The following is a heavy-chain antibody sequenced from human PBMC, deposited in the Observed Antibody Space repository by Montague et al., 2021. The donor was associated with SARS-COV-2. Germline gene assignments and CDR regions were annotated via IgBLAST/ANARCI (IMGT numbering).Heavy chain of an antibody. D-gene: IGHD4-17*01. V-gene: IGHV4-4*02. Sequence: SETLSLTCAVSGDSITSTNWWSWVRQPPGKGLEWIGEIHHSGSTNSSPSLKSRVTMSIDKSSNQFSLNLNSVTAADTAVYYCARGDYGDYRDAFDIWGQGTVVTVSS. J-gene: IGHJ3*02. CDR2: IHHSGST. CDR1: GDSITSTNW. CDR3: ARGDYGDYRDAFDI.